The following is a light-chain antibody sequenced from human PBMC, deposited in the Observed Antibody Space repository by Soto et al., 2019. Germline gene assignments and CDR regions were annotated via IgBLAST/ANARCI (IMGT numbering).Light chain of an antibody. CDR1: QSVSSN. J-gene: IGKJ1*01. V-gene: IGKV3-15*01. Sequence: TLSVSPGERATLSCRASQSVSSNLAWYQQKPGQAPRLLIYGASTRATGIPARFSGSGSGTEFTLTISSLQSEDFAVYYCQQYNNWPLWTFGQGTKVDIK. CDR3: QQYNNWPLWT. CDR2: GAS.